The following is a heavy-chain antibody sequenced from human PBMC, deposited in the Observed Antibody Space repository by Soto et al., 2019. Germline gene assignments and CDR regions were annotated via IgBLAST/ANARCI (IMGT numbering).Heavy chain of an antibody. J-gene: IGHJ5*02. D-gene: IGHD3-22*01. Sequence: SETLSLTCSVSGGPISNYYWNWIRQTPGKGLEWIGNIYYSGSTNYNPSLKSRVTISVDTSRNQFSLKLSSVTAADTAVYYCARWTYDSRGYYPMYNWFDPWGQGILVT. V-gene: IGHV4-59*01. CDR3: ARWTYDSRGYYPMYNWFDP. CDR2: IYYSGST. CDR1: GGPISNYY.